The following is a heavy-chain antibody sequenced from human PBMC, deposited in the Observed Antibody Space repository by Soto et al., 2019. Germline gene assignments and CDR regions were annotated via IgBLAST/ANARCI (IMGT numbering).Heavy chain of an antibody. CDR2: INHSGST. CDR3: ASYSDHFDY. D-gene: IGHD2-21*01. CDR1: GASFSGYY. V-gene: IGHV4-34*01. Sequence: SETLSLTCAVYGASFSGYYWSWTRQPPGKGLEWIGEINHSGSTNYNPSLKSRVTISVDTSKNQFSLQLSSVTAADTAVYYCASYSDHFDYWGQGTLVTVS. J-gene: IGHJ4*02.